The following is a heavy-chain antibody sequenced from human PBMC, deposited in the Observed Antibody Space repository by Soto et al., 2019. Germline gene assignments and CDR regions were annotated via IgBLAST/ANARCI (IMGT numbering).Heavy chain of an antibody. V-gene: IGHV3-73*02. CDR1: GFTFSDSA. J-gene: IGHJ4*02. CDR2: IRNKTNNYAT. CDR3: TSRRDLTAVDPLDQ. D-gene: IGHD5-18*01. Sequence: EVQLVEYGGGLVHPGGSLKLSCEASGFTFSDSAIHWVRQASGKGLEWVGRIRNKTNNYATAYNAPVKGRFTISRDDSKHPVYLQMNNLKLDDTAVYYCTSRRDLTAVDPLDQWGQGTMVTVSS.